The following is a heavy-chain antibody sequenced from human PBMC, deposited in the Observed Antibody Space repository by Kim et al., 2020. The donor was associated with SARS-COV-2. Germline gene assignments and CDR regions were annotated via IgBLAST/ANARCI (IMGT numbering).Heavy chain of an antibody. CDR2: ISPNGSNR. V-gene: IGHV3-30-3*01. J-gene: IGHJ4*02. Sequence: GGSLRLSCIASGFTFSTYTLQWVRRAPGKGLELVAVISPNGSNRYYADSVKGRFTISRDNSRSTLYLEINSLRDEDTGVYYCARDWIPDYWGQGTLLTVSS. D-gene: IGHD5-18*01. CDR3: ARDWIPDY. CDR1: GFTFSTYT.